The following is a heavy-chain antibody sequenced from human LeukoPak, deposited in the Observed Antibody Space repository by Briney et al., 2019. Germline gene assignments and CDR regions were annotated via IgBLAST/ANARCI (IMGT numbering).Heavy chain of an antibody. V-gene: IGHV1-2*02. CDR1: GYTFTGYY. CDR3: ARINTMIPLDY. J-gene: IGHJ4*02. CDR2: INPNRGGT. Sequence: ASVKVSFKASGYTFTGYYRHWVRQAPGQGVEGMGWINPNRGGTNYAQKFHGRVTITRDTSISTADMDLSRLRSHDTAVYYCARINTMIPLDYWGQGTLVTVSS. D-gene: IGHD3-22*01.